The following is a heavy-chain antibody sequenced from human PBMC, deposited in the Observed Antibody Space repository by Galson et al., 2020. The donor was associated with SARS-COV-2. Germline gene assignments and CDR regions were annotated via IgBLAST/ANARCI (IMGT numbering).Heavy chain of an antibody. CDR1: GFNFRNYW. J-gene: IGHJ4*02. D-gene: IGHD6-13*01. Sequence: GESLKISCAASGFNFRNYWMGWVRQAPGRGLEWLANIKTDGSEINYMDFLKGQFTISRDNAKNSLFLQIKSLRAEDTAIYYCAAWSRSNWCDYWGRGTQVTVSS. V-gene: IGHV3-7*02. CDR2: IKTDGSEI. CDR3: AAWSRSNWCDY.